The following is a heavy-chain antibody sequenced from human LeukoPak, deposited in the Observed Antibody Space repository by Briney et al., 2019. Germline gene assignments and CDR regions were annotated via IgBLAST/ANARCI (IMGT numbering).Heavy chain of an antibody. CDR2: IRSKAYGGTT. J-gene: IGHJ4*02. D-gene: IGHD3-16*01. CDR1: GFTFGDYA. V-gene: IGHV3-49*03. Sequence: GRSLRLSCTASGFTFGDYAMSWFRQAPGKGLEWVGFIRSKAYGGTTEYAASVKGRFTISRDDSKSIAYLQMNSLKTEDTAVYYCAKIPQVATYTVPNFDFWGQETLVTVSS. CDR3: AKIPQVATYTVPNFDF.